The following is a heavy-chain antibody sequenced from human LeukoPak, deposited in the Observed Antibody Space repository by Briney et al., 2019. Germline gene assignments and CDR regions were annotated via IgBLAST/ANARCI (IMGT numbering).Heavy chain of an antibody. CDR3: ARDLEITMVRGANPFDP. V-gene: IGHV1-46*01. CDR1: GYTFTGYY. J-gene: IGHJ5*02. Sequence: ASVKVSCKASGYTFTGYYMHWVRQAPGQGLEWMGIINPSGGSTSYAQKFQGRVTMTRDTSTSTVYMELSSLRSEDTAVYYCARDLEITMVRGANPFDPWGQGTLVTVSS. D-gene: IGHD3-10*01. CDR2: INPSGGST.